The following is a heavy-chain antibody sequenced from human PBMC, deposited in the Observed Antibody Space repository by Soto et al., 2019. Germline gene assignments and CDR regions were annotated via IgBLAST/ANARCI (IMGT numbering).Heavy chain of an antibody. CDR1: GFTFSSYS. CDR3: ARAPYGVQKSPYYYYGMDV. V-gene: IGHV3-21*01. Sequence: PGGSLRLSCAASGFTFSSYSMNWVRQAPGKGLEWVSSISSSSSYIYYADSVKGRFTISRDNAKNSLYLQMNSLRAEDTAVYYCARAPYGVQKSPYYYYGMDVWGQGTTVTVSS. J-gene: IGHJ6*02. D-gene: IGHD2-8*01. CDR2: ISSSSSYI.